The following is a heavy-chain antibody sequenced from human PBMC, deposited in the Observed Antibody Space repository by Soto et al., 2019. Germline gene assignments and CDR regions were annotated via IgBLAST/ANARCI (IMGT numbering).Heavy chain of an antibody. CDR1: GGSIRSGGYY. CDR3: ARDRLIATAGTARHYFGLDV. CDR2: IYYSGNT. V-gene: IGHV4-31*03. D-gene: IGHD2-21*01. J-gene: IGHJ6*02. Sequence: QVQLQESGPGLVKPSQTLSLTCTVSGGSIRSGGYYWSWVRQNPRKGLEWIGNIYYSGNTYYNPSLKSRLTISVDTSKNQFSLNLSSVTAADKAVYYCARDRLIATAGTARHYFGLDVWGQGTTVTVSS.